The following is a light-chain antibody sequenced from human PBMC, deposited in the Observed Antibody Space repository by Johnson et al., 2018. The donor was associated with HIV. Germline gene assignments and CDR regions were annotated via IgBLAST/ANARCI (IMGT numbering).Light chain of an antibody. Sequence: QSVLTQPPSVSAAPGQKVTISCSGSSYNIGNNYLSWYQQLPHTAPKLLISDNNKRPSGIPDRFSGSKYGATATLDITGLQTGDEADSYCGTWDNSLNVYVFRTGTKVTVL. CDR1: SYNIGNNY. V-gene: IGLV1-51*01. J-gene: IGLJ1*01. CDR3: GTWDNSLNVYV. CDR2: DNN.